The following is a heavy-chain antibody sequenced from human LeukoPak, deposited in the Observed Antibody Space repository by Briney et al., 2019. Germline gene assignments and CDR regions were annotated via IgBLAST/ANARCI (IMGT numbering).Heavy chain of an antibody. CDR1: GYSISSGYY. J-gene: IGHJ3*02. D-gene: IGHD3-10*01. V-gene: IGHV4-38-2*02. Sequence: SETLSLTCTVSGYSISSGYYWGWIGQPPGKGLEWIGSIYHSGSTYYNPSLKSRVTISVDTSKNQFSLRLSSVTAADTAVYYCAGPLWFGEDDAFDIWGQETMVTVSS. CDR3: AGPLWFGEDDAFDI. CDR2: IYHSGST.